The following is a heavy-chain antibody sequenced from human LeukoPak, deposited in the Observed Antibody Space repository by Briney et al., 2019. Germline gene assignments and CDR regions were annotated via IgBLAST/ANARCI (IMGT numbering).Heavy chain of an antibody. CDR1: GGSISSSSYY. Sequence: SETLSLTCTVSGGSISSSSYYWGWIRQPPGKGLEWIGSIYYSGSTYYNPSLKNRVTISIDKSKNQFSLKLTSVTAADTAVYYCASSIIRVDDLSPVDYWGRGTLVTVSS. V-gene: IGHV4-39*07. D-gene: IGHD3-16*02. CDR3: ASSIIRVDDLSPVDY. CDR2: IYYSGST. J-gene: IGHJ4*02.